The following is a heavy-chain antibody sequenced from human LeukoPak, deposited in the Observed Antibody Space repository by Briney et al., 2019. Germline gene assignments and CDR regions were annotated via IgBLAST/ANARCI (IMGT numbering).Heavy chain of an antibody. Sequence: PGGSLRLSCAASGFTFSSYAMSWVRQAPGKGLEWVSSISTSGGSTYYADSVKGRFTISRDNSKNTLYLQMNSLRAEDTAVYYCVKEDHSGSYYYFDYWGQGTLVTASS. CDR3: VKEDHSGSYYYFDY. D-gene: IGHD1-26*01. V-gene: IGHV3-23*01. CDR2: ISTSGGST. J-gene: IGHJ4*02. CDR1: GFTFSSYA.